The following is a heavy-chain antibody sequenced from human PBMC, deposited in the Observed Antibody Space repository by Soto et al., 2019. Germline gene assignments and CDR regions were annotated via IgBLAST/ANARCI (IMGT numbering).Heavy chain of an antibody. D-gene: IGHD6-13*01. V-gene: IGHV3-48*01. J-gene: IGHJ4*02. CDR2: ISSATTTI. CDR3: ARGLAAAGAKLDY. CDR1: GFTFSSYS. Sequence: GGSLRLSCAASGFTFSSYSMNWVRQAPGKGLKWVSYISSATTTIYYADSVKGRFTISRDNAKNSLYLQMNSLRADDTAVYYCARGLAAAGAKLDYWGQGTLVTVSS.